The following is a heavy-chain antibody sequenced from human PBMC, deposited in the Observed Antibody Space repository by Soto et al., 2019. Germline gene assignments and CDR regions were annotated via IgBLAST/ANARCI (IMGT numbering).Heavy chain of an antibody. V-gene: IGHV4-4*02. CDR1: DGSISTYDW. CDR3: ATGNVDSMLEY. CDR2: MFHSGGA. J-gene: IGHJ4*02. Sequence: SETLSLTCVVSDGSISTYDWWTWVRQPPGKGLEWIGKMFHSGGADYSPSLKSRVTISADSSKNHFSLRLTAATAADTAVYYCATGNVDSMLEYWGQGTQVTVSS. D-gene: IGHD3-3*01.